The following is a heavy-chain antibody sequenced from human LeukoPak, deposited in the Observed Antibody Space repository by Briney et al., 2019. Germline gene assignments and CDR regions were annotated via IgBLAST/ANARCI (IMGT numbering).Heavy chain of an antibody. CDR2: IKQDGSEK. V-gene: IGHV3-7*03. Sequence: GSLRLSCAASGFTFSSYWMSWVRQAPGKGLEWVANIKQDGSEKYYVDSVEGRFTISRDNSKNTLYLQVNSLRAEDTAVYYCARDRMGAILYFDSWGQGTLVTVSS. CDR3: ARDRMGAILYFDS. J-gene: IGHJ4*02. D-gene: IGHD1-26*01. CDR1: GFTFSSYW.